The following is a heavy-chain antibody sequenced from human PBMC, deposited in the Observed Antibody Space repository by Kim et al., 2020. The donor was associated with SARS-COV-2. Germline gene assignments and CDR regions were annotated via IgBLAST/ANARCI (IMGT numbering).Heavy chain of an antibody. Sequence: SETLSLTCTVSGGSISSSSYYWGWIRQPPGKGLEWIGSIYYSGSTYYNPSLKSQVTISVDTSKNQFSLKLSSVTAADPAVYYCARHLSITMIVVVIRGAFDIWGQGTMVTVSS. CDR3: ARHLSITMIVVVIRGAFDI. CDR1: GGSISSSSYY. J-gene: IGHJ3*02. V-gene: IGHV4-39*01. CDR2: IYYSGST. D-gene: IGHD3-22*01.